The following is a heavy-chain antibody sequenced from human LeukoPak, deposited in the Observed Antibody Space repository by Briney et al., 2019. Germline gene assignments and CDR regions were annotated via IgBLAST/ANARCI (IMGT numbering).Heavy chain of an antibody. CDR3: XXXXGGYCSGGSCYLYYYYYMDV. CDR1: GYTFTGYY. J-gene: IGHJ6*03. CDR2: INPNSGGT. V-gene: IGHV1-2*02. Sequence: ASVKVSCTASGYTFTGYYMHWVRQAPGQGLEWMGWINPNSGGTNYAQKFQGRVTMTRDTSISTAYMELSRLRSDDTAGYYCXXXXGGYCSGGSCYLYYYYYMDVWGKGTTVTVSS. D-gene: IGHD2-15*01.